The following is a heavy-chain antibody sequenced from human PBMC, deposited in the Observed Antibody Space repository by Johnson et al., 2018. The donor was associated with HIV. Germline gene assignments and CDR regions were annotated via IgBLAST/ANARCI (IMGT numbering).Heavy chain of an antibody. CDR1: GLTFSDYY. CDR3: ARDYRGALDI. V-gene: IGHV3-11*01. Sequence: QVQLVESGGGLVKPGGSLIVSCEASGLTFSDYYMSWIRQAPGKGLEWVSYISSSGSSRYYADSVKGRFTINRDNVKNSLYMQMNSLRVEDTAVYLCARDYRGALDIWGQGTMVTVSA. CDR2: ISSSGSSR. D-gene: IGHD4-11*01. J-gene: IGHJ3*02.